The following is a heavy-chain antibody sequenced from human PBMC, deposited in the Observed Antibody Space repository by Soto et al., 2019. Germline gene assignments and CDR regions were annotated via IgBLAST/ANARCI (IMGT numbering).Heavy chain of an antibody. CDR2: ISSSGSTI. J-gene: IGHJ5*02. V-gene: IGHV3-48*03. CDR1: GFTFSSYE. Sequence: GGSLRLSRAASGFTFSSYEMNWVRQAPGKGLEWVSYISSSGSTIYYADSVKGRFTISRDNAKNSLYLQMSGLRAEDTAVYHCARDVVTAVAGSVKWFDPWGQGTLVTVSS. D-gene: IGHD6-19*01. CDR3: ARDVVTAVAGSVKWFDP.